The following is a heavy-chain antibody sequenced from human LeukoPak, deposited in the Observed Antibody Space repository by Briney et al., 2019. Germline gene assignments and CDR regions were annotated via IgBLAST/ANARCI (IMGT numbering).Heavy chain of an antibody. CDR3: ARDGVGYYDSSGYYYFQH. CDR2: INPNSGGT. V-gene: IGHV1-2*02. J-gene: IGHJ1*01. Sequence: ASVKVSCKASGYTFTGYYMHWVRQAPGQGLEWMGWINPNSGGTNYAQKFQGRVTMTRDTSISTACMELSRLRSDDTAVYYCARDGVGYYDSSGYYYFQHWGQGTLVTVSS. CDR1: GYTFTGYY. D-gene: IGHD3-22*01.